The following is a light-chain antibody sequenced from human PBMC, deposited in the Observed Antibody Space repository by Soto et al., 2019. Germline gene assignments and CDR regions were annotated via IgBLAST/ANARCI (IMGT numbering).Light chain of an antibody. CDR3: QEYDDSPPIT. Sequence: EIVLTQSPATLSLSPGERATLSCRASQSVSSYLLWYQQKPGQAPRLVIFDASNRASGIPVRFSGSGSGTDFTLTITRLEPEDFAVYYCQEYDDSPPITFGLGTRLEI. V-gene: IGKV3-11*01. CDR2: DAS. CDR1: QSVSSY. J-gene: IGKJ5*01.